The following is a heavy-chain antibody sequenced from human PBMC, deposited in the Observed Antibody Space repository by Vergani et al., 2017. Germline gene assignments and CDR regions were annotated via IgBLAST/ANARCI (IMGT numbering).Heavy chain of an antibody. V-gene: IGHV4-61*02. CDR2: LYTSGST. Sequence: QVQLQESGPGLVKPSQTLSLTCTVSGGSISSGGYYWNWIRQPAGKGLEWIGRLYTSGSTTYNPSLKSRVTISVDTSKNQFSLKLTSVTAADTAVYYCASNYDSSGYIGAFHIWGQGIMVTVSS. CDR1: GGSISSGGYY. J-gene: IGHJ3*02. D-gene: IGHD3-22*01. CDR3: ASNYDSSGYIGAFHI.